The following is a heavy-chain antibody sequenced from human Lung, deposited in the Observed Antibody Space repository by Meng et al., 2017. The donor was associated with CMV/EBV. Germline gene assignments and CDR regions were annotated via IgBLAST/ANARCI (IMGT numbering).Heavy chain of an antibody. D-gene: IGHD3-16*01. J-gene: IGHJ6*02. CDR1: GGTFSSYT. CDR3: AKWGWGALYGGMDV. CDR2: IIPILGIA. Sequence: SXXVSXKTSGGTFSSYTISWVRQAPGQGLEWMGRIIPILGIASYSQKFQGRVTITGDKSTSTAYMELSSLRSEDTAVYYCAKWGWGALYGGMDVWGQGTTVTVSS. V-gene: IGHV1-69*02.